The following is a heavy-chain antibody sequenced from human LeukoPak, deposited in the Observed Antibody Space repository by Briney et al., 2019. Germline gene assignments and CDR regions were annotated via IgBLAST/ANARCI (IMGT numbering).Heavy chain of an antibody. CDR3: ARDQLAFSGYDTLFDY. D-gene: IGHD5-12*01. J-gene: IGHJ4*02. CDR2: ISYEGSNK. V-gene: IGHV3-30*04. CDR1: GFTSSSYA. Sequence: GGSLRLSCAASGFTSSSYAFHWVRQAPGKGLQWVAVISYEGSNKYYADSVKGRFTISRDDSKNTVYLQMNSLRSVDTAVYYCARDQLAFSGYDTLFDYWGQGTLVAVSS.